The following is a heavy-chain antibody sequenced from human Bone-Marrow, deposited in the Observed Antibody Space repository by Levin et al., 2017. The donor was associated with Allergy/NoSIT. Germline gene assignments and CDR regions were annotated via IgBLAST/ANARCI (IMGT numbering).Heavy chain of an antibody. CDR1: GFTFSGYG. CDR2: ISNDGNDK. CDR3: AKGSWACTSPTCYIDS. D-gene: IGHD2-2*02. Sequence: PGGSLRLSCAASGFTFSGYGMHWVRQAPGKGLEWVAVISNDGNDKNYLDSVKGRFTISRDNSKNTLYLQTNGLRVEDTAVYYCAKGSWACTSPTCYIDSWGQGTLVTVSS. J-gene: IGHJ4*02. V-gene: IGHV3-30*18.